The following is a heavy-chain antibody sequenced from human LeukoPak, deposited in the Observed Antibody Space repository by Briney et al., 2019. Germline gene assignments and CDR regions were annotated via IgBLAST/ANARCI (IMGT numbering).Heavy chain of an antibody. D-gene: IGHD1-1*01. V-gene: IGHV4-4*02. J-gene: IGHJ4*02. Sequence: SGTLSLTCAVSGGSISSNNWWGWVRQPPGKGLEWIGEIYHSGSPNYNPSLKSRVTISVDKSRNHFSLNLRSVTAADTAVYYCARVNINNWHSCDYCGQGTLVTVSS. CDR1: GGSISSNNW. CDR2: IYHSGSP. CDR3: ARVNINNWHSCDY.